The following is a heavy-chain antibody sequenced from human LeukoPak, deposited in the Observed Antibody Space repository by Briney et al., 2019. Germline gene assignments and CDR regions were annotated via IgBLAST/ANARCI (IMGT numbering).Heavy chain of an antibody. J-gene: IGHJ4*02. D-gene: IGHD2-2*01. CDR2: ISGSGGST. CDR3: AKDLSSSSCYPGDY. CDR1: GFTFSSYA. Sequence: GGSLRLSCAASGFTFSSYAMSWVRQAPGKGLEWVSAISGSGGSTYYADSVKGRFTISRDDSKNTLCLHMNSLRAEDTAIYYCAKDLSSSSCYPGDYWGQGTLVTVSS. V-gene: IGHV3-23*01.